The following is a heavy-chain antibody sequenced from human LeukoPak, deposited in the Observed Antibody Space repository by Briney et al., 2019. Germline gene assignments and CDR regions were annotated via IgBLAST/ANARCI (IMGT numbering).Heavy chain of an antibody. Sequence: PGGSLRLSCAASGFTFSSYGMYWVRQAPGKGLEWVAVISYDGSNKYYADSVKGRFTISRDNSKNTLYLQMNSLRAEDTAVYYCAKILPDTVTADYWGQGTLVTVS. J-gene: IGHJ4*02. CDR2: ISYDGSNK. CDR1: GFTFSSYG. CDR3: AKILPDTVTADY. D-gene: IGHD4-11*01. V-gene: IGHV3-30*18.